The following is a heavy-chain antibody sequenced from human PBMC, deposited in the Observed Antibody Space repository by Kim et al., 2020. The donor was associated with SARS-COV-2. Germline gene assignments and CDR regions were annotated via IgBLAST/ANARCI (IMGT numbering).Heavy chain of an antibody. V-gene: IGHV3-15*01. CDR3: TTDPAIRYFDWLLSPDDWFDP. Sequence: GGSLRLSCAASGFTFSNAWMSWVRQAPGKGLEWVGRINSKTDGGTTDYAAPVKGRFTISRDDSKNTLYLQMNSLKTEDTAVYYCTTDPAIRYFDWLLSPDDWFDPWGQGTLVTVSS. J-gene: IGHJ5*02. D-gene: IGHD3-9*01. CDR2: INSKTDGGTT. CDR1: GFTFSNAW.